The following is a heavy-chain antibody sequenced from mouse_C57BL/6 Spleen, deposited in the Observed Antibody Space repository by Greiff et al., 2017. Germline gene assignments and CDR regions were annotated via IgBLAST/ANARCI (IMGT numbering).Heavy chain of an antibody. J-gene: IGHJ4*01. V-gene: IGHV1-82*01. CDR1: GYAFSSSW. CDR2: IYPGDGDT. D-gene: IGHD2-4*01. CDR3: AIYYDYSMDY. Sequence: VQLQQSGPALVKPGASVKISCKASGYAFSSSWMNWVKQRPGKGLEWIGRIYPGDGDTNYNGKFKGKATLTADKSSSTAYMQLSSLTSEDSAVYCCAIYYDYSMDYWSQGTLVTVSA.